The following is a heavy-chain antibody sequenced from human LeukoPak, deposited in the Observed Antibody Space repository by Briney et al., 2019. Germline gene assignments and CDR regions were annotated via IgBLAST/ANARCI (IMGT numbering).Heavy chain of an antibody. D-gene: IGHD6-13*01. CDR3: ARGAAADTSRFAY. CDR1: GFSFSSYS. J-gene: IGHJ4*02. Sequence: GGSLSHSCAASGFSFSSYSMSWVRQAPGKGLEWVSYISSGSTTIYYADSVKGRFTISRDNAKNSLYLQMTSLRAEDTAVYYCARGAAADTSRFAYWGQGSLVTVSS. CDR2: ISSGSTTI. V-gene: IGHV3-48*01.